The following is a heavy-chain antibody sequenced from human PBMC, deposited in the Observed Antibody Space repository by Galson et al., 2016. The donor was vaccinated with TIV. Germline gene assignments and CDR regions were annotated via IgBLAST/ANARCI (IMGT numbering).Heavy chain of an antibody. V-gene: IGHV2-5*02. Sequence: PALVKPTQTLTLTCSFSGFSLTTSGVGVGWISQPPRTALEWLGFIYWDARKLFSPSLKDRLTITRDTSKNQVVLTMTNMDPVDTATYYCAHRGDDHNKIFDYWGQGTLVTVSS. CDR1: GFSLTTSGVG. D-gene: IGHD5-24*01. CDR3: AHRGDDHNKIFDY. J-gene: IGHJ4*02. CDR2: IYWDARK.